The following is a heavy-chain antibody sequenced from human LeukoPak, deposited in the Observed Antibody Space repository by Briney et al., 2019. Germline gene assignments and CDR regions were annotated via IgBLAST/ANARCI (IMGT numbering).Heavy chain of an antibody. CDR1: GFTFSSYG. D-gene: IGHD3-22*01. CDR3: ARVLYVYYYDSSGYRFDY. V-gene: IGHV4-38-2*01. CDR2: IYHSGST. Sequence: GSLRLSCAASGFTFSSYGMSWVRQAPGKGLEWIGSIYHSGSTYYNPSLKSRVTISVDTSKNQFSLKLSSVTAADTAVYYCARVLYVYYYDSSGYRFDYWGQGTLVTVSS. J-gene: IGHJ4*02.